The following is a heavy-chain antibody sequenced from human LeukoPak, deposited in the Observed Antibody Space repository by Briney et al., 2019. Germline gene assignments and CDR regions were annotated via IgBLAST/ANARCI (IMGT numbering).Heavy chain of an antibody. J-gene: IGHJ4*02. V-gene: IGHV3-74*01. CDR2: ITSDGRTT. CDR3: ARDRYYVPDY. D-gene: IGHD3-10*02. Sequence: GGSLRLSCAASGFSFSSSWMHWFRQGPGKGLVWVSRITSDGRTTIYADSVKGRFSISRDNSKNTLYLQMNSLRADDTAVYYCARDRYYVPDYWGQGTLVTVSS. CDR1: GFSFSSSW.